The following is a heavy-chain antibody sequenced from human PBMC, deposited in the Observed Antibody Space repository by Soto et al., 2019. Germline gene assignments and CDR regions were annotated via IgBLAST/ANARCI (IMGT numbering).Heavy chain of an antibody. V-gene: IGHV1-24*01. Sequence: ASVKPSCKVSRYTLTEISMQSVRQSPGKGLEWMGGFDPEDGETIYAQKFQGRVTMTEDTSTDTAYMELSSLRSEDTAVYYCATGSYSSGSVSDYWGQGTLVTVSS. CDR1: RYTLTEIS. J-gene: IGHJ4*02. CDR3: ATGSYSSGSVSDY. CDR2: FDPEDGET. D-gene: IGHD6-19*01.